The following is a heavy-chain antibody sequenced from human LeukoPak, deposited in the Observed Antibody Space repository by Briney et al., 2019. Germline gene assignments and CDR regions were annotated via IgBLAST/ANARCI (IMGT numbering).Heavy chain of an antibody. CDR2: ISAYNGNT. CDR1: GYTFTGYY. V-gene: IGHV1-18*04. D-gene: IGHD1-26*01. CDR3: ARSGRYSGSYSLDY. Sequence: ASVKVSCKASGYTFTGYYMHWVRQAPGQGLEWMGWISAYNGNTNYAQKLQGRVTMTTDTSTSTAYMELRSLRSDDTAVYYCARSGRYSGSYSLDYWGQGTLVTVSS. J-gene: IGHJ4*02.